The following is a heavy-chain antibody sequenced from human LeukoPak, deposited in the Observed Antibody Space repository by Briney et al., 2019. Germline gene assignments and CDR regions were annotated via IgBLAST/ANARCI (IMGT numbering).Heavy chain of an antibody. CDR1: GFTFSTYW. CDR2: ISHDGRGI. Sequence: GGSLRLSCVASGFTFSTYWMSWVRQAPGKGLEWVANISHDGRGIFYVDSVKGRFTISRDNAKNSLYLQMNSLRDEDTAIYYCASSHDSSGNDWGQGTLVTVTS. CDR3: ASSHDSSGND. J-gene: IGHJ4*02. V-gene: IGHV3-7*01. D-gene: IGHD3-22*01.